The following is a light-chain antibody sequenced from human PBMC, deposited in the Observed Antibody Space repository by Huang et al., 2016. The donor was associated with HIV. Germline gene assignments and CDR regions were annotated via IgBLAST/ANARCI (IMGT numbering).Light chain of an antibody. CDR1: QDISNY. V-gene: IGKV1-33*01. CDR2: DTS. CDR3: QQHDNLPFT. J-gene: IGKJ3*01. Sequence: DIQMTQSPSSLSASVGDRVTITCQASQDISNYLNWYQHKPGKAPNLLIYDTSNLEAGVSSRFSGSGSGTNFTFTIDSLQPEDFALYYCQQHDNLPFTFGPGIKVDIK.